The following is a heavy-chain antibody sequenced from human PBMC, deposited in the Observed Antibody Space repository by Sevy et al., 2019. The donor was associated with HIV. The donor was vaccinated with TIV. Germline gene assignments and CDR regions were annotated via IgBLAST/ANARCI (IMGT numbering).Heavy chain of an antibody. D-gene: IGHD2-2*01. CDR1: DGSFSGYY. J-gene: IGHJ5*02. Sequence: SETLSLTCAVHDGSFSGYYWNWIRQLPGKGLEWIGEINESGITYNTPSLKSRVTISVDTSKKQFSLKLNSVTAADTAVYFCARSPPVVVVPGAPSWFDPWGQGTLVTVSS. V-gene: IGHV4-34*01. CDR3: ARSPPVVVVPGAPSWFDP. CDR2: INESGIT.